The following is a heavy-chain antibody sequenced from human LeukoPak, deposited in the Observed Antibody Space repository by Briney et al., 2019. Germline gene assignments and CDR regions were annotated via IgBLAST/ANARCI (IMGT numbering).Heavy chain of an antibody. J-gene: IGHJ3*02. Sequence: SETLSLTCAVSGGSIRSGDYSWNWIRQHPGKGLEWIGYIYYSGSTYYNPSLKSRVTISVDTSKNQFSLKLSSVTAADTAVYYCARDRSSSLDAFDIWGQGTMVTVSS. CDR1: GGSIRSGDYS. V-gene: IGHV4-31*11. CDR2: IYYSGST. D-gene: IGHD2-2*01. CDR3: ARDRSSSLDAFDI.